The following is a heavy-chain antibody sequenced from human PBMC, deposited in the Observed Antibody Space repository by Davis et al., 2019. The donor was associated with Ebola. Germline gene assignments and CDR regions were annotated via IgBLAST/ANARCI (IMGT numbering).Heavy chain of an antibody. D-gene: IGHD1-1*01. CDR1: GYSFTGYA. J-gene: IGHJ4*02. Sequence: ASVKVSCKASGYSFTGYAINWVRQAPGQGLEWMGWINTNTGDPMYAQGFTGRFVFSLDTSVSTTFLQISRLEAEDTAMYYCTRERATEFDYWGQGTLVTVSS. CDR3: TRERATEFDY. V-gene: IGHV7-4-1*02. CDR2: INTNTGDP.